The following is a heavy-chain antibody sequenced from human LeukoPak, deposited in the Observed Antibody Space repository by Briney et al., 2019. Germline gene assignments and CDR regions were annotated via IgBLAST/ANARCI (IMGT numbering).Heavy chain of an antibody. CDR3: ARDYSSGWYREH. Sequence: PGGSLRLSCGASGFTFSSYWMSWVRQPPGKGLEWVANIKQDGGGTHYVDSVKGRFTISRDNAKNSLYLQMNSLRAEDTAMYYCARDYSSGWYREHWGQGTRVTVSS. V-gene: IGHV3-7*01. CDR2: IKQDGGGT. D-gene: IGHD6-19*01. CDR1: GFTFSSYW. J-gene: IGHJ1*01.